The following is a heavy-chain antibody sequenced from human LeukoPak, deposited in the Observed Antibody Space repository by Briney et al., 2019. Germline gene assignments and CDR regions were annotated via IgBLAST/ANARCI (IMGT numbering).Heavy chain of an antibody. CDR2: IIPLFGTA. J-gene: IGHJ4*02. CDR3: AREWAGYGSGSYYFY. CDR1: GGTFSSYA. V-gene: IGHV1-69*13. D-gene: IGHD3-10*01. Sequence: SVKVSCKASGGTFSSYAISWVRQALGQGLEWMGGIIPLFGTANYAQKFLGRVIITADESTSTTYMYLSSLKSEDTAVYYCAREWAGYGSGSYYFYWGQGTLVTVSS.